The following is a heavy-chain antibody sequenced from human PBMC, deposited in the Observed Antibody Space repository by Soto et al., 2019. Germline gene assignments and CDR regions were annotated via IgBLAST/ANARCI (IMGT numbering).Heavy chain of an antibody. CDR3: ARDPLTRKYDRFDP. D-gene: IGHD3-16*01. V-gene: IGHV4-31*03. CDR1: RGSMSSGGYY. Sequence: SDTLSRTCTVSRGSMSSGGYYSSWIRQRPGKGLEWIGYIYYSGSTYYNPYLQSRVTISVDTSKNQFSLKLNSVTAADTVVYYCARDPLTRKYDRFDPWGQGTLVTVSS. J-gene: IGHJ5*02. CDR2: IYYSGST.